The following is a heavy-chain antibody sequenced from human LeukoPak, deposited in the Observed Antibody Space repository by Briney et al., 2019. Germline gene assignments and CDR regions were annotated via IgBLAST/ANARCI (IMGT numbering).Heavy chain of an antibody. J-gene: IGHJ6*03. Sequence: SVKVSCKASGGTFSSYAISWVRQAPGQGLEWMRGIIPNIGTANYAQKFQGRVTITTDESTSTAYMELSSLRSEDTAVYYCARGYCSGGSCYSGTLYYMDVWGKGTTVTVSS. V-gene: IGHV1-69*05. CDR2: IIPNIGTA. CDR3: ARGYCSGGSCYSGTLYYMDV. D-gene: IGHD2-15*01. CDR1: GGTFSSYA.